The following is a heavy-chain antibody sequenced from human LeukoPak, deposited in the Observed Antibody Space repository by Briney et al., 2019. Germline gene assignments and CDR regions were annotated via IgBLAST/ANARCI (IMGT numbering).Heavy chain of an antibody. J-gene: IGHJ6*03. D-gene: IGHD1-1*01. CDR2: IYTSGST. V-gene: IGHV4-61*02. CDR1: GGSISSGSYY. CDR3: ARDPLEDHYMDV. Sequence: SETLSLTCTVSGGSISSGSYYWSWIRQPAGEGLEWIGRIYTSGSTNYNPSLKSRVTISVDTSKNQFSLKLSSVTSAATAVYYCARDPLEDHYMDVWGKGTTITVSS.